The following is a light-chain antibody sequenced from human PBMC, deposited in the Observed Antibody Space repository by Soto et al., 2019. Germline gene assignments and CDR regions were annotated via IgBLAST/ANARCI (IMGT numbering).Light chain of an antibody. CDR1: QSVSSY. Sequence: DIVLTQSPATLYLSPGDRGTLSCRASQSVSSYLAWYQQKPGQAPRLLIYDASNRATGIPARFSGGGSGTDFTLTLISLEPEVFAVYFCQHRATFGPGTKVDIK. J-gene: IGKJ3*01. V-gene: IGKV3-11*01. CDR3: QHRAT. CDR2: DAS.